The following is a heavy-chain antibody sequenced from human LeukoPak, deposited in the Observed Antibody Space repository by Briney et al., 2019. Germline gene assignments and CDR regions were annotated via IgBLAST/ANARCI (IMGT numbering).Heavy chain of an antibody. Sequence: VKVSCKASGGTFSSYAISWVRQAPGQGLEWMGRIIPIFGTANYAQKFQGRVTIITDESTSTAYMELSSLRSEDTAVYYCASEGYYYDSSGYFDYWGQGTLVTVSS. V-gene: IGHV1-69*13. J-gene: IGHJ4*02. D-gene: IGHD3-22*01. CDR1: GGTFSSYA. CDR3: ASEGYYYDSSGYFDY. CDR2: IIPIFGTA.